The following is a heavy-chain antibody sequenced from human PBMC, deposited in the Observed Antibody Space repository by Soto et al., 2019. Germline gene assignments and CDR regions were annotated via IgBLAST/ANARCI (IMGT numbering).Heavy chain of an antibody. J-gene: IGHJ6*02. V-gene: IGHV3-7*01. CDR3: ASKRLYFYGLDV. Sequence: PGGSLRLSCAASGFTFRSYAMTWVRQAPGKGLEWVANIMQDGSDKYYVDSVKGRFTISRDNAKNSLYLQMTSLRAEDTAVYYCASKRLYFYGLDVWGQGTTVTVSS. CDR1: GFTFRSYA. CDR2: IMQDGSDK.